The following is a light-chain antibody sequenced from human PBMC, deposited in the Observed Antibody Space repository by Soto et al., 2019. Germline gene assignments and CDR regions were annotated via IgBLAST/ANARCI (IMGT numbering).Light chain of an antibody. CDR2: DVS. V-gene: IGLV2-14*01. CDR3: SSYTSSSLV. J-gene: IGLJ2*01. Sequence: QSALTQPASVSGSPGQSITISCTGTSNDVGGYNYVSWYQQHPGKAPKLMIYDVSNRPSGVSNRFSGSKSGNTASLTISGLQAEDEADYYCSSYTSSSLVFGGGTKVTVL. CDR1: SNDVGGYNY.